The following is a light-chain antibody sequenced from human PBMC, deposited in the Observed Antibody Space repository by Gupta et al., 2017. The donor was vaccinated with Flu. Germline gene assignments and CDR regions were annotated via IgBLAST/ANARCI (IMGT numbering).Light chain of an antibody. Sequence: DIQMTQSHSTLSASVGDRVTITCRASQSISSWLAWYQQKPGKAPNLLVYKASNLESGVPSRFSGSGSGTEFTLTISSLQPDDFATYYCHHDNSYSRTFGQGTKVEIK. CDR3: HHDNSYSRT. J-gene: IGKJ1*01. CDR2: KAS. CDR1: QSISSW. V-gene: IGKV1-5*03.